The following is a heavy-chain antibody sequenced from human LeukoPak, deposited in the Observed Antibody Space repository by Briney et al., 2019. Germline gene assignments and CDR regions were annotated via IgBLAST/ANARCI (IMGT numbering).Heavy chain of an antibody. J-gene: IGHJ4*02. CDR2: ISSSGSTI. D-gene: IGHD3-10*01. CDR3: AKDMVRGVMRGYFDY. Sequence: GGSLRLSCAASGFTFSDYYMSWIRQAPGKGLEWVSYISSSGSTIYYADSVKGRFTISRDNAKNSLYLQMNSLRAEDTAVYYCAKDMVRGVMRGYFDYWGQGTLVTVSS. CDR1: GFTFSDYY. V-gene: IGHV3-11*01.